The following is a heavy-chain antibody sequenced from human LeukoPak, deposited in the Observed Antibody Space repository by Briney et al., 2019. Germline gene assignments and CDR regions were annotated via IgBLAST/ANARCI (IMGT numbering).Heavy chain of an antibody. V-gene: IGHV1-24*01. J-gene: IGHJ4*02. D-gene: IGHD2-2*02. Sequence: ASVKVSCKVSGYTLTELSMHWVRQDPGKGLEWMGGFDPEDGETIYAQKFQGRVTMTEDTSTDTAYMKLSSLRSEDTAVFNCARGPPPGKFLYPRNFEYWGQGSLVTVSS. CDR3: ARGPPPGKFLYPRNFEY. CDR1: GYTLTELS. CDR2: FDPEDGET.